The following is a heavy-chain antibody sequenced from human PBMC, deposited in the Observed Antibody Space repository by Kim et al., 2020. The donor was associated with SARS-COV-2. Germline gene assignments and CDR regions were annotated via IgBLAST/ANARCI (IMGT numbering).Heavy chain of an antibody. CDR3: AKAGNSDYYFDY. Sequence: SETLSLTCTVYGGSISSSIYYWGWIRQPPGKGLEWIGNIYYSGSTYHNPSLKSRVTISVDTSKNQFSLKLSSMTAADTAVYYCAKAGNSDYYFDYWGQGTLVTVSS. CDR1: GGSISSSIYY. V-gene: IGHV4-39*01. D-gene: IGHD6-13*01. CDR2: IYYSGST. J-gene: IGHJ4*02.